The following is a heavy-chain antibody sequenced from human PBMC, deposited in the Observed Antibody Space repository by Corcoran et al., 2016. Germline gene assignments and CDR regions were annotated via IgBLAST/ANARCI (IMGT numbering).Heavy chain of an antibody. CDR1: GDSVSSNSAA. V-gene: IGHV6-1*01. Sequence: QVQLQQSGPGLVKPSQTLSLTCAISGDSVSSNSAAWNWIRQSPSRGIEWLGRTYYRSKWYNDYAVSVKSRITINPDTSKNQFSLQLNYVTPEDTAVYYCARDQIAVAGTYYYYGMDVWGQGTTVTVSS. J-gene: IGHJ6*02. CDR2: TYYRSKWYN. D-gene: IGHD6-19*01. CDR3: ARDQIAVAGTYYYYGMDV.